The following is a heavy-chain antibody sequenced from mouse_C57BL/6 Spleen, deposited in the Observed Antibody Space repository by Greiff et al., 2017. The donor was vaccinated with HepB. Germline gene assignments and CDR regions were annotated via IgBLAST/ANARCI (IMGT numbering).Heavy chain of an antibody. CDR3: ARGLRSGYFDV. CDR2: IDPSDSYT. Sequence: QVQLQQPGAELVMPGASVKLSCKASGYTFTSYWMHWVKQRPGQGLEWIGEIDPSDSYTNYNQKFKGKSTLTVDKSSSTAYMQLSSLTSEDSAGYYCARGLRSGYFDVWGTGTTVTVSS. CDR1: GYTFTSYW. J-gene: IGHJ1*03. V-gene: IGHV1-69*01. D-gene: IGHD1-1*01.